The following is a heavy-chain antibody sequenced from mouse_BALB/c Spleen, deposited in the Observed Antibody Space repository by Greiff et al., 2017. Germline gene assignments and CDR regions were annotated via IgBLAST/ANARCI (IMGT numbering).Heavy chain of an antibody. D-gene: IGHD2-1*01. J-gene: IGHJ3*01. V-gene: IGHV1-82*01. CDR1: GYAFSSSW. CDR3: ARNYGNYEVWFAY. Sequence: VQLQQSGPELVKPGASVKISCKASGYAFSSSWMNWVKQRPGQGLEWIGRIYPGDGDTNYNGKFKGKATLTADKSSSTAYMQLSSLTSVDSAVYFCARNYGNYEVWFAYWGQGTLVTVSA. CDR2: IYPGDGDT.